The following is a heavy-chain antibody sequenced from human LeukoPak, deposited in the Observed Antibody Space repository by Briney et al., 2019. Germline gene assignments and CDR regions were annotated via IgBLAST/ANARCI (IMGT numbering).Heavy chain of an antibody. V-gene: IGHV4-59*01. CDR1: GGSISSYY. CDR2: IYYSGST. Sequence: SETLSLTCTVSGGSISSYYWSWLRQAPGKGLEWIGYIYYSGSTNYNPSLKSRVTISVDTSKNQFSLKLSFVTAADTAVYYCARGGSGSSLSRFDPWGQGTLVTVSS. J-gene: IGHJ5*02. CDR3: ARGGSGSSLSRFDP. D-gene: IGHD3-10*01.